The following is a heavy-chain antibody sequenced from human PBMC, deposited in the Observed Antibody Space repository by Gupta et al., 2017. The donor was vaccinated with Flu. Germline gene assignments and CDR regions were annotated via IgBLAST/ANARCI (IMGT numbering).Heavy chain of an antibody. CDR2: ISSSSSYI. V-gene: IGHV3-21*01. CDR3: ARDGGYCSGGSCPLKLPRNWFDP. CDR1: GFTFRSYS. J-gene: IGHJ5*02. Sequence: EVQLVESGGGLVKPGGSLRLSCAASGFTFRSYSITCVRQPPGKGLAWVSSISSSSSYIYYADSVKGRFTISRDNAKNSLYLQMNSLRAEDTAVYYCARDGGYCSGGSCPLKLPRNWFDPWGQGTLVTVSS. D-gene: IGHD2-15*01.